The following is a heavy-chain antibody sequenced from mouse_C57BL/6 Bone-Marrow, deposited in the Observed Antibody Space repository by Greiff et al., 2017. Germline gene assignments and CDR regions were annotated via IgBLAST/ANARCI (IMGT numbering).Heavy chain of an antibody. CDR3: ARGGYFDV. J-gene: IGHJ1*03. CDR2: IYPGSGST. Sequence: VQLQQPGAELVKPGASVKMSCKASGYTFTSYWITWVKQRPGQGLEWIGDIYPGSGSTNYNEKFKSKATLTVDTSSSTAYMKISSLTSEDSAVYYCARGGYFDVWGTGTTVTVSS. CDR1: GYTFTSYW. V-gene: IGHV1-55*01.